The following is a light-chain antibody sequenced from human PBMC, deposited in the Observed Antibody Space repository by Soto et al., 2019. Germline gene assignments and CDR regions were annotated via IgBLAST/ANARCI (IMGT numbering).Light chain of an antibody. Sequence: DIQMTQSPSTLSASVGDRVTITCRAIQSINRWLAWYQQKPGKAPKLLIYDASSLESGVPSRFSGSGSGTQFTLTISTLQPDDFATFYCQHYNSYPWTFGQGTKVDIK. J-gene: IGKJ1*01. CDR1: QSINRW. CDR3: QHYNSYPWT. CDR2: DAS. V-gene: IGKV1-5*01.